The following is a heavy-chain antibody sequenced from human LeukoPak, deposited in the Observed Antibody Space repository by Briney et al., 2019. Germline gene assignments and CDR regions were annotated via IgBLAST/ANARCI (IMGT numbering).Heavy chain of an antibody. Sequence: GRSLRLSWKTSGFNFGEDAMTWVRQAPGKGLEWVVFIRTKTYGGTAEYAASVKGRFSISRDDSQTIFYLQMNSLITDDTAVYYCTRGLLPRYDYWGQGTLVTVSS. J-gene: IGHJ4*02. V-gene: IGHV3-49*04. CDR2: IRTKTYGGTA. CDR3: TRGLLPRYDY. CDR1: GFNFGEDA. D-gene: IGHD3-9*01.